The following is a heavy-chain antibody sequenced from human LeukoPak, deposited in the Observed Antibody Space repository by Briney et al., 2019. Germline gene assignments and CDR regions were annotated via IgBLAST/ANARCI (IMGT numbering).Heavy chain of an antibody. Sequence: GGSLRLSCAASGFTFSSYGMHWVRQAPGKGLEWVTFIRYDGSNKYYADSVKGRFTISRDNSKNTVHLQMNSLGEEDTAVYYCAKGGIIAAATFDYWGQGTLVTVSS. CDR3: AKGGIIAAATFDY. CDR2: IRYDGSNK. D-gene: IGHD6-13*01. V-gene: IGHV3-30*02. CDR1: GFTFSSYG. J-gene: IGHJ4*02.